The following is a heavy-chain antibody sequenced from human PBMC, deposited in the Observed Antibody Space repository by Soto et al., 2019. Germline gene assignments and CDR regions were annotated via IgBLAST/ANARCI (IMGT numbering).Heavy chain of an antibody. D-gene: IGHD2-2*01. CDR1: GGIFNRYS. J-gene: IGHJ4*02. CDR3: ATFYGGDCTTTTCYGDFDY. Sequence: QVQLVQSGAEVKKPGSSVKVSCKASGGIFNRYSVSWVRQAPGQGLEWMGRIIPLFGITNYAQKFQGRVMITADKSTNTAYMEVNALRSEDTALYYCATFYGGDCTTTTCYGDFDYWGQGTLVTVTS. CDR2: IIPLFGIT. V-gene: IGHV1-69*02.